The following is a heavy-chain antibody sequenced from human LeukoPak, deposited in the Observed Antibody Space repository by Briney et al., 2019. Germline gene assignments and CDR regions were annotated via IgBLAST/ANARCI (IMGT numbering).Heavy chain of an antibody. CDR1: GGSISSGSYY. CDR3: ARESVLWFGELLYRGGDFDY. D-gene: IGHD3-10*01. CDR2: IYTSGST. Sequence: PSETPSLTCTVSGGSISSGSYYWSWIRQPAGKGLEWIGRIYTSGSTNYNPSLKSRVTISVDTSKNQFSLKLSSVTAADTAVYYCARESVLWFGELLYRGGDFDYWGQGTLVTVSS. V-gene: IGHV4-61*02. J-gene: IGHJ4*02.